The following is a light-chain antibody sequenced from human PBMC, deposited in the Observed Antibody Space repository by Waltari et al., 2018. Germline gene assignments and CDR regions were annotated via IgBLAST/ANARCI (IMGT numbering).Light chain of an antibody. J-gene: IGKJ5*01. CDR1: QDIRNY. V-gene: IGKV1-33*01. Sequence: DIQMTQSPSSLSASVGDRVTISCQASQDIRNYLNWYQHKPGKAPKLLIYDASNLKTGVPSRFTGRGSETNFTFTINSLQPEDIATYYCQQSGTFGQGTRLEIK. CDR2: DAS. CDR3: QQSGT.